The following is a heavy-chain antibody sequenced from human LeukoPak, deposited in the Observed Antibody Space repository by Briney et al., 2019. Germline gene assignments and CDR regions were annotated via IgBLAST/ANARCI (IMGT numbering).Heavy chain of an antibody. CDR3: ARGVKDDCSSTSCYSSLDY. CDR2: INHSGST. V-gene: IGHV4-34*01. D-gene: IGHD2-2*02. J-gene: IGHJ4*02. CDR1: GGSFSGYY. Sequence: KSSETLSLTCAVYGGSFSGYYWSWIRQPPGKGLEWIGEINHSGSTNYNPSLKSRVTISVDTSKNQFSLKLSSVTAADTAVYYCARGVKDDCSSTSCYSSLDYWGQGTLVTVSS.